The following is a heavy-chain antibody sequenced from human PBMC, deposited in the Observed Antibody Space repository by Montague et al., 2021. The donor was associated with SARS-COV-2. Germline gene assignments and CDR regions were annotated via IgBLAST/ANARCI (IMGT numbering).Heavy chain of an antibody. J-gene: IGHJ4*02. D-gene: IGHD3-10*01. V-gene: IGHV3-74*01. CDR3: VRPLWFGDSDYFFDS. CDR1: GFTFRSYR. CDR2: IKPDGTST. Sequence: SLRLSCAASGFTFRSYRMHWVRQVPGRGPIWVSRIKPDGTSTNYAASVKGRFTISRDNAKNTLSLQLNNLRAEDTAVYYCVRPLWFGDSDYFFDSWGQGTLVTVSS.